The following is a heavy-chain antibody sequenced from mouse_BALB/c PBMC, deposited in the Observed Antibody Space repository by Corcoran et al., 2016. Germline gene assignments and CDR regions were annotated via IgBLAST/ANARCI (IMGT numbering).Heavy chain of an antibody. Sequence: QVTLKESGPGILQPSQTLSLTCSFSGFSLSTSGMGVGWILPPSGEGLEWLADIWWDDNKYYNPSLKSRITISKDTSSNQLFLKITSVDTADTATYYCARREDYDAMDYWGQGTSVTVSS. V-gene: IGHV8-5*01. J-gene: IGHJ4*01. CDR1: GFSLSTSGMG. CDR2: IWWDDNK. CDR3: ARREDYDAMDY.